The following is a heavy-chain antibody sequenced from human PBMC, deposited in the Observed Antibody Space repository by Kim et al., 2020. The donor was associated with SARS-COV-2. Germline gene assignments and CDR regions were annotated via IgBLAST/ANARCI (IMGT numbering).Heavy chain of an antibody. J-gene: IGHJ3*02. CDR2: ISYDGSNK. V-gene: IGHV3-30*18. D-gene: IGHD6-19*01. CDR1: GFTFSSYG. Sequence: GGSLRLSCAASGFTFSSYGMHWVRQAPGKGLEWVAVISYDGSNKYYADSVKGRFTISRDNSKNTLYLQMNSLRAEDTAVYYCAKDRIYSSGWATGSDAFDIWGQGTMVTVSS. CDR3: AKDRIYSSGWATGSDAFDI.